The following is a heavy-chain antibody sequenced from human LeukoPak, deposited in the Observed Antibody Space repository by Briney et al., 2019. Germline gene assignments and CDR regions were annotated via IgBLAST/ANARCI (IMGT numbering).Heavy chain of an antibody. V-gene: IGHV1-69*13. CDR1: GGTFSSYA. CDR3: ARDLDCSGGSCFKNWFDP. CDR2: IIPIFGTA. D-gene: IGHD2-15*01. Sequence: SVKVPCKASGGTFSSYAISWVRQAPGQGLEWMGGIIPIFGTANYAQKFQGRVTITADESTSTAYMELSSLRSEDTAVYYCARDLDCSGGSCFKNWFDPWGQGTLVTVSS. J-gene: IGHJ5*02.